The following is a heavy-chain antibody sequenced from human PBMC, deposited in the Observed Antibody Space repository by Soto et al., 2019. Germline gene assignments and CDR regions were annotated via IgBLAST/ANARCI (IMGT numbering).Heavy chain of an antibody. D-gene: IGHD5-12*01. CDR2: ISFDGSNK. J-gene: IGHJ4*02. V-gene: IGHV3-30-3*01. CDR1: GFSFSGYT. CDR3: GRDRRFGNGYNLGCDS. Sequence: QVQLVESGGGVVQTGMSLRLSCAASGFSFSGYTMHWVRQAPGKGLEWVAAISFDGSNKYYADSVKDRFTISRDNSKNTGFVQMNSLRAEDTAVYYCGRDRRFGNGYNLGCDSWGQGTLVTVSS.